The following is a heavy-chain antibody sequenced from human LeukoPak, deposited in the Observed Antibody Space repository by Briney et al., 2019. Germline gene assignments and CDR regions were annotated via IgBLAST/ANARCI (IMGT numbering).Heavy chain of an antibody. J-gene: IGHJ6*03. CDR1: GGSISYFY. Sequence: KPSETLSLTCTVSGGSISYFYWSWIRQPAGKGLEWIGRIYTSGSTNYNPSLKSRVTISVDTSKNQFSLKLSSVTAADTAVYYCARIRITMVRGVQYYYYYYMDVWGKGTTVTISS. CDR3: ARIRITMVRGVQYYYYYYMDV. V-gene: IGHV4-4*07. D-gene: IGHD3-10*01. CDR2: IYTSGST.